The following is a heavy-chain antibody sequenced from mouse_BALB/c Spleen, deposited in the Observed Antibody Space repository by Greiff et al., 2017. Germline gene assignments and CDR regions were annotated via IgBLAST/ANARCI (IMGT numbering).Heavy chain of an antibody. J-gene: IGHJ4*01. CDR1: GYTFTSYW. CDR2: INPSTGYT. D-gene: IGHD2-3*01. Sequence: QVHVKQSGAELAKPGASVKMSCKASGYTFTSYWMHWVKQRPGQGLEWIGYINPSTGYTEYNQKFKDKATLTADKSSSTAYMQLSSLTSEDSAVYYCARGIYDGYYIYAMDYWGQGTSVTVSS. CDR3: ARGIYDGYYIYAMDY. V-gene: IGHV1-7*01.